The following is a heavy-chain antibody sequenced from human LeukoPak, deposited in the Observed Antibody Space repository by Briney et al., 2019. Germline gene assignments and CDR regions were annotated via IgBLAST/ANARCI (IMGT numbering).Heavy chain of an antibody. CDR3: AKVLNTVTALDY. Sequence: PGGSLKLSCAASGFTFANYAMTWVRQVPGKGLEWVSAISGSGGSTYYADSVKGRFTISRDNSKNTLYLQMNSLRAEDTAVYYCAKVLNTVTALDYWGQGTLVTVSS. CDR2: ISGSGGST. D-gene: IGHD4-17*01. CDR1: GFTFANYA. J-gene: IGHJ4*02. V-gene: IGHV3-23*01.